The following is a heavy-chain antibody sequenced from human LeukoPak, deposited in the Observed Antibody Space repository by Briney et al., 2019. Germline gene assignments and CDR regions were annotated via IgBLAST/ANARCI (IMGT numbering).Heavy chain of an antibody. D-gene: IGHD3-10*01. J-gene: IGHJ5*02. CDR3: ARDRDYYGSGSYLWAVIAIPSLWFDP. CDR2: INPSGGST. Sequence: ASVKVSCKASGYTFTSYYMHWVRHAPGQGLEWMGIINPSGGSTSYAQKFQGRVTMTRDTSTSTVYMELSSLRSEDTAVYYCARDRDYYGSGSYLWAVIAIPSLWFDPWGQGTLVTVSS. CDR1: GYTFTSYY. V-gene: IGHV1-46*03.